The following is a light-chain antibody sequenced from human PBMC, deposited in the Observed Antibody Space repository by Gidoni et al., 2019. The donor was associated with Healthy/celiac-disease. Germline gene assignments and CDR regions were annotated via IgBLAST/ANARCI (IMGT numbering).Light chain of an antibody. CDR1: QSISSW. CDR3: QQYNSYPWT. J-gene: IGKJ1*01. Sequence: DSQMTQSPSTLSASVGDRVTITCRDSQSISSWLAWYQQKPGKAPKLLIYKASSLESGVPSRFSGSGSGTEFTLTISSLQPDDFATYYCQQYNSYPWTFGQGTKVEIK. V-gene: IGKV1-5*03. CDR2: KAS.